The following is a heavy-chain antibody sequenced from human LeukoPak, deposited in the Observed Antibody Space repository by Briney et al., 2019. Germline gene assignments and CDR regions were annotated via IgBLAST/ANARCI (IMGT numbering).Heavy chain of an antibody. Sequence: GGSLRLSCAASGFTFSSYGMHWVRQAPGKGLEWVSVIYSGGSTYYADSVKGRFTISRDNSKNTVYLQMNSLRVEDTAIYYCARDRPDYDILTGYRYFYGMDVWGQGTMVTVSS. CDR1: GFTFSSYG. CDR2: IYSGGST. V-gene: IGHV3-66*01. J-gene: IGHJ6*02. D-gene: IGHD3-9*01. CDR3: ARDRPDYDILTGYRYFYGMDV.